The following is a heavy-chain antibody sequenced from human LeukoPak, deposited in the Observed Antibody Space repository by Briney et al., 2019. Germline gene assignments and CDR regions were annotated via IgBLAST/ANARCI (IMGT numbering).Heavy chain of an antibody. V-gene: IGHV3-23*01. J-gene: IGHJ3*02. CDR2: ISGSGGST. Sequence: PGGSLRLSCAASGFTFSSYAMSWVRQAPGKGLEWVSAISGSGGSTYYADSVKGRFTISRDNSKNTLYLQMNSLRAEDTAVYYCAAPYSSGWYENDAFDIWGQGTMVTVSS. D-gene: IGHD6-19*01. CDR3: AAPYSSGWYENDAFDI. CDR1: GFTFSSYA.